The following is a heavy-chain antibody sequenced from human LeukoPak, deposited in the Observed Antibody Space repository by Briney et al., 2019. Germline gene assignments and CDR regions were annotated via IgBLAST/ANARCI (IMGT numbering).Heavy chain of an antibody. D-gene: IGHD4-17*01. Sequence: PGGSLRLSCAASGFTFSSYSMNWVRQAPGKGLEWVAYISSSSSTIYYADSVKGRFTISRDNAKNSLYLQMNSLRAEDTAVYYCARDLRDYGDSWLDYWGQGTLVTVSS. V-gene: IGHV3-48*01. CDR2: ISSSSSTI. J-gene: IGHJ4*02. CDR3: ARDLRDYGDSWLDY. CDR1: GFTFSSYS.